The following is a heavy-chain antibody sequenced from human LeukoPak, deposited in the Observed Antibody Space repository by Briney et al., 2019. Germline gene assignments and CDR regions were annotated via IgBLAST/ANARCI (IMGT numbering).Heavy chain of an antibody. D-gene: IGHD5-18*01. CDR2: ISYSGGT. CDR3: ARHVTAMVSLDY. J-gene: IGHJ4*02. V-gene: IGHV4-39*01. Sequence: SETLSLTCTVFGGSISSSSYYWGWIRQPPGKGLEWIGSISYSGGTYYNPSLKSRVTISVDTSKNQFSLRLSSVAAADTAVYYCARHVTAMVSLDYWGQGTLVSVS. CDR1: GGSISSSSYY.